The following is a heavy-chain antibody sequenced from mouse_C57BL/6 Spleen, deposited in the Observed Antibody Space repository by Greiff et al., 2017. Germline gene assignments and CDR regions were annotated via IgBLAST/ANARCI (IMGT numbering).Heavy chain of an antibody. CDR1: GYTFTSYG. CDR3: ARSLYYYGSSTARFAW. Sequence: QVQLQQSGAELARPGASVKLSCKASGYTFTSYGISWVKQRTGQGLEWIGEIYPRSGNTYYNEKFKGKATLTADKSSSTAYMELRSLTSEDSAVYFCARSLYYYGSSTARFAWWGQGTLVTVSA. D-gene: IGHD1-1*01. V-gene: IGHV1-81*01. CDR2: IYPRSGNT. J-gene: IGHJ3*01.